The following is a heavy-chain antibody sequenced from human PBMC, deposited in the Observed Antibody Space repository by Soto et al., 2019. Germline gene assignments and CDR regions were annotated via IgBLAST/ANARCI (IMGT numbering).Heavy chain of an antibody. CDR2: FYYSGST. V-gene: IGHV4-31*03. D-gene: IGHD2-2*01. CDR3: AREPSTRLRHGIDY. Sequence: QVQLQESGPGLVKPSQTLSLTCTVSGGSISSGGYYSSWRRQPTERGLEWIGYFYYSGSTYYNPYLKSRVTVSEATSKNHLTLTLSSVTAADTAVYYCAREPSTRLRHGIDYWGQGTLVTVSS. J-gene: IGHJ4*02. CDR1: GGSISSGGYY.